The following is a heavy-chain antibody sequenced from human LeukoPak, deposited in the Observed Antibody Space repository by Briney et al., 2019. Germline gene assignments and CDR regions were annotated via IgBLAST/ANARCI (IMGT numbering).Heavy chain of an antibody. J-gene: IGHJ5*02. CDR3: ARESHNWFDP. V-gene: IGHV3-30*04. CDR1: GYTFTGYY. Sequence: SCKASGYTFTGYYMHWVRQAPGKGLEWVAVISYDGSNKYYADSVKGRFTISRDNSKNTLYLQMNSLRAEDTAVYYCARESHNWFDPWGQGTLVTVSS. CDR2: ISYDGSNK.